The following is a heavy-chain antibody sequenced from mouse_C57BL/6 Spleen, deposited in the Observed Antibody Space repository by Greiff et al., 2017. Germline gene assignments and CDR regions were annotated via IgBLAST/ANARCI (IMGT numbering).Heavy chain of an antibody. Sequence: EVKVVESGGGLVKPGGSLKLSCAASGFTFSDYGMHWVRQAPEKGLAWVAYISSGSSTIYYADTVKGRFTISRDNAKNTLFLQMTSLRSEDTAMYYCARGGLFDYWGQGTTLTVSS. V-gene: IGHV5-17*01. CDR1: GFTFSDYG. CDR2: ISSGSSTI. CDR3: ARGGLFDY. J-gene: IGHJ2*01. D-gene: IGHD3-3*01.